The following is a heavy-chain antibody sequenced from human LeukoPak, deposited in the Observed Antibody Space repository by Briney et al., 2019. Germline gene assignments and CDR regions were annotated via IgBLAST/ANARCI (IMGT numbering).Heavy chain of an antibody. CDR3: AKDIGQDGRSHHYLDY. Sequence: GGSLRLSCAASGFTSDDYTMYWVRQAPGKGLEWVSLISWDGRDTKYADSVKGRFTTSRDNNKNSLYLQMSSLRLEDSALYYCAKDIGQDGRSHHYLDYWGQGTLVTVSS. V-gene: IGHV3-43*01. J-gene: IGHJ4*02. CDR2: ISWDGRDT. CDR1: GFTSDDYT. D-gene: IGHD2-15*01.